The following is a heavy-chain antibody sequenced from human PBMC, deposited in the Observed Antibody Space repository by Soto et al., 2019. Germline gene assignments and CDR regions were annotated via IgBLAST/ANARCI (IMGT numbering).Heavy chain of an antibody. V-gene: IGHV3-23*01. D-gene: IGHD3-3*01. Sequence: GGSLRLSCAVSGFSSSSYAMAWVRQAPGKGLEWVSAISGSGGNTYYADSAKGRFTISRDNSKNTLYLQMNSLRAEDTAVYYCARDPSYDFWSEFDYRGQVLLVTFSS. CDR1: GFSSSSYA. CDR2: ISGSGGNT. CDR3: ARDPSYDFWSEFDY. J-gene: IGHJ4*02.